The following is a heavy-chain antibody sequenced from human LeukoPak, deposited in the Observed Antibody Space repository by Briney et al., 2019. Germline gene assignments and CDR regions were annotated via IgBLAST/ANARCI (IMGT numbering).Heavy chain of an antibody. Sequence: GGSLRLSCAASGFTFSNYAMSWVRQAPGKGLEWVSEISGSGGSTYYADSVKGRFTISRDNSKNTLYLQMNSLRAEDTAVYYCANFYYGSGTYYNTPFDPWGQGTLVTVSS. D-gene: IGHD3-10*01. V-gene: IGHV3-23*01. CDR1: GFTFSNYA. J-gene: IGHJ5*02. CDR3: ANFYYGSGTYYNTPFDP. CDR2: ISGSGGST.